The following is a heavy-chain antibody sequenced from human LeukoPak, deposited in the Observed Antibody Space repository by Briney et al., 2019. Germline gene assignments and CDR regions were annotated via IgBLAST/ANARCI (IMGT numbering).Heavy chain of an antibody. CDR1: GGSISSSSYY. D-gene: IGHD4-17*01. CDR2: IYYSGST. CDR3: ARQPYGDYPVLYDY. J-gene: IGHJ4*02. Sequence: PSETLSLTCTVSGGSISSSSYYWGWIRQPPGKGLEWIGSIYYSGSTYYNPSLKSRVTISVDTSKNQFSLKLSSVTAADTAVYYCARQPYGDYPVLYDYWGQGTLVTVSS. V-gene: IGHV4-39*01.